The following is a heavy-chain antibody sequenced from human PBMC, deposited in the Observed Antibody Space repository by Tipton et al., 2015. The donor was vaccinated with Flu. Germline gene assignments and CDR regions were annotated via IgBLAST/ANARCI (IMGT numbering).Heavy chain of an antibody. Sequence: GSLRLSCTVSGGSISSYYWSWIRQPPGKGLEWIGYIYYSGSTNYNPSLKSRVTISVDTSKNQFSLKLSSVTAADTAVYYCARHADYDFWSGYYTGITYYFDYWGQGTLVTVSS. CDR2: IYYSGST. J-gene: IGHJ4*02. CDR1: GGSISSYY. CDR3: ARHADYDFWSGYYTGITYYFDY. D-gene: IGHD3-3*01. V-gene: IGHV4-59*08.